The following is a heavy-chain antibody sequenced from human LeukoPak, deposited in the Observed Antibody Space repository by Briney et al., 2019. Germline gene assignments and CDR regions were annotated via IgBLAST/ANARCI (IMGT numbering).Heavy chain of an antibody. D-gene: IGHD1-26*01. CDR3: AKTLRVGYYYYYMDV. CDR1: GFTFSSYG. J-gene: IGHJ6*03. Sequence: GGSLRLSRAASGFTFSSYGMHWVRQAPGKGLEWVAVISYDGSNKYYADSVKGRFTISRDNSKNTLYLQMNSLRAEDTAVYYCAKTLRVGYYYYYMDVSGKGTTVTVSS. V-gene: IGHV3-30*18. CDR2: ISYDGSNK.